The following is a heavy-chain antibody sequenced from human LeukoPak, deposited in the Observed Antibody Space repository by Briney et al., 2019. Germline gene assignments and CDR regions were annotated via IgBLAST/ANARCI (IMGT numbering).Heavy chain of an antibody. J-gene: IGHJ6*04. Sequence: GGSLRLSCAVSGFTFSTHSMNWVRQAPGKGLEWVSYIISSSNTIYYADSVKGRFTISRDNAKNSLYLQMNSLRAEDTAVYYCARAVGHGSGSPRMDVWGKGTTVTVSS. V-gene: IGHV3-48*01. CDR2: IISSSNTI. CDR1: GFTFSTHS. D-gene: IGHD3-10*01. CDR3: ARAVGHGSGSPRMDV.